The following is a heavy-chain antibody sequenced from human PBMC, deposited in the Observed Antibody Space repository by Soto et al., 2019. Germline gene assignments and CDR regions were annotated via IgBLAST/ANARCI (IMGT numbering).Heavy chain of an antibody. D-gene: IGHD6-13*01. Sequence: QVQLVQSGAEVKKPGASVKVSCKASGYTFTGYYMHWVRQAPGQGLEWMGWINPNSGGTNYAQKFKGRGTMTRDTSISTAYMELSRLRSDDTAVYYCAALGIAAADVRGWFDPWGQGTLVTVSS. CDR2: INPNSGGT. CDR1: GYTFTGYY. J-gene: IGHJ5*02. CDR3: AALGIAAADVRGWFDP. V-gene: IGHV1-2*02.